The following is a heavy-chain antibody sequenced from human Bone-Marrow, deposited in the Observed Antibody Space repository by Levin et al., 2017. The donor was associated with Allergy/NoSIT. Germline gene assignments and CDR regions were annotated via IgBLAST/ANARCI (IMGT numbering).Heavy chain of an antibody. CDR2: ISKDGSDE. CDR1: GFTFSNYD. D-gene: IGHD3-22*01. V-gene: IGHV3-30*03. Sequence: PGGSLRLSCAASGFTFSNYDMYWVRQAPGKGLEWVAFISKDGSDEYYEDSVKGRFTISRDNSKKTLYLEMNSLRPEDTAVYYCATVYYYVGSGYSNWGQGTLVTVSS. CDR3: ATVYYYVGSGYSN. J-gene: IGHJ4*02.